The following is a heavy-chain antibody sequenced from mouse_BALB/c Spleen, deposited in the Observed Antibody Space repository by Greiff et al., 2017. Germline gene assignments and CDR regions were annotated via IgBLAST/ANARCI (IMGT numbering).Heavy chain of an antibody. D-gene: IGHD2-14*01. CDR2: ISNGGGST. Sequence: EVQLVESGGGLVQPGGSLKLSCAASGFTFSSYTMSWVRQTPEKRLEWVAYISNGGGSTYYPDTVKGRFTISRDNAKNTLYLQMSSLKSEDTAMYYCARHARYDGPWFAYWGQGTLVTVSA. V-gene: IGHV5-12-2*01. CDR1: GFTFSSYT. CDR3: ARHARYDGPWFAY. J-gene: IGHJ3*01.